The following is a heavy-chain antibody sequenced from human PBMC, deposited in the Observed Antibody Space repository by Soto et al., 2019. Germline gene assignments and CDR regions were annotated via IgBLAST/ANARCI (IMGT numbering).Heavy chain of an antibody. D-gene: IGHD3-3*01. J-gene: IGHJ4*02. CDR2: ISSSSSTI. Sequence: GGSLRLSCAASGFTFSSYSMNWVRQAPGKGLEWVSYISSSSSTIYYADSVKGRFTISRDNAKNSLYLQMNSLRAEDTAVYYCARDVLRFLEWLPNFDYWGQGTLVTVSS. V-gene: IGHV3-48*01. CDR3: ARDVLRFLEWLPNFDY. CDR1: GFTFSSYS.